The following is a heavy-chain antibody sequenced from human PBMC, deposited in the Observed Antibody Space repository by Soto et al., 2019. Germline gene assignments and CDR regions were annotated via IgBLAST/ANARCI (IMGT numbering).Heavy chain of an antibody. Sequence: PGGSLRLSCAASGFTFSSYGMHWVRQAPGKGLEWVAVIYSGGSTYYADSVKGRFTISRDNSKNTLYLQMNSLRAEDTAVYYCSQLRYFDWSDSRDYWGQGTLVTVSS. CDR2: IYSGGST. CDR1: GFTFSSYG. J-gene: IGHJ4*02. D-gene: IGHD3-9*01. V-gene: IGHV3-66*01. CDR3: SQLRYFDWSDSRDY.